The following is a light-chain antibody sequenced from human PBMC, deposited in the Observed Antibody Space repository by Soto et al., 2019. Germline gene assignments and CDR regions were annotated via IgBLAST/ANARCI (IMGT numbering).Light chain of an antibody. CDR1: QSLSNNY. CDR2: DAS. Sequence: EIVLTQSPATLSLSPGESVTLSCGASQSLSNNYLAWYQQRPGLAPRLLIFDASSRATGIPDRFSGSGSGTDFTLTISRLEPEDFAVYYCHQFGNSPTFGGGTKVEFK. J-gene: IGKJ4*01. V-gene: IGKV3D-20*01. CDR3: HQFGNSPT.